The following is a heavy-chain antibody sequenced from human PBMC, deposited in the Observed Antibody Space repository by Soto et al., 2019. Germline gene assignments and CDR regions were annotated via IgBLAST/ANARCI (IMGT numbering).Heavy chain of an antibody. CDR3: AKTDEFNSQSSGWANRFDS. D-gene: IGHD6-19*01. V-gene: IGHV3-23*01. CDR1: GFTFSNYA. Sequence: EVQLLESGGGLVQPGGSLRLFCAASGFTFSNYAMTWVRQAPGKGLEWVSTITSGGDTYFGDTVKGRFTISRDISKSTLYLPMDSLRAEDTAVYYCAKTDEFNSQSSGWANRFDSWGQGTLVTVSS. J-gene: IGHJ4*02. CDR2: ITSGGDT.